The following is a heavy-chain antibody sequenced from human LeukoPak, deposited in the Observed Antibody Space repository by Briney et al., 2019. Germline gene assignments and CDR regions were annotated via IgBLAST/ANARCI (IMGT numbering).Heavy chain of an antibody. CDR2: INPSGGST. Sequence: ASVKVSCKASGYTFTSYYMHWVRQAPGQGLEWMGIINPSGGSTSYAQKFQGRVATTRDTSTSTVYMELSSLRSEDTAVYYCARVAIVSYSSSWYFDYWGQGTLVTVSS. D-gene: IGHD6-13*01. J-gene: IGHJ4*02. CDR3: ARVAIVSYSSSWYFDY. V-gene: IGHV1-46*01. CDR1: GYTFTSYY.